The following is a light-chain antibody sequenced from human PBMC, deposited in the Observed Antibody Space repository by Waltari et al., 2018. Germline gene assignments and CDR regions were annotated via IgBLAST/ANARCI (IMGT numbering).Light chain of an antibody. Sequence: DIQMTQSPSTLSASVGDRVTSTCRASQRLSTWLAWYQQNPGKAPKVLIYKASSLESGVPSRFSGSGSGTEFTLTISSLQPDDFATYYCQQYNNYPYTFGQGTKLEIK. J-gene: IGKJ2*01. V-gene: IGKV1-5*03. CDR2: KAS. CDR3: QQYNNYPYT. CDR1: QRLSTW.